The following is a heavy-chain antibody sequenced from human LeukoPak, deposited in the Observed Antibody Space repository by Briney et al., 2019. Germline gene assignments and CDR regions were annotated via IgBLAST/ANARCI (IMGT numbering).Heavy chain of an antibody. CDR1: GDSVSSISVA. V-gene: IGHV6-1*01. J-gene: IGHJ6*02. Sequence: SQTLSLTFAISGDSVSSISVAWNWIRQSPSSGLEWLGRTYYRSKWYYEYAVSVKSRINISPDTSKNQFSLQLTSVTPEDTAVYYCSLARSEYHYGMDVWGQGTTVTVSS. CDR2: TYYRSKWYY. CDR3: SLARSEYHYGMDV.